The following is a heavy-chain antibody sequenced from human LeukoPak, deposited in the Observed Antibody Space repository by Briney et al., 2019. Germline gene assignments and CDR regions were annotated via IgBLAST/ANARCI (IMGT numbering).Heavy chain of an antibody. Sequence: GGSLRLSCVASGFTFGKYWMSWVRQAPGKGLEWVANVKLDGSEKNYVDSVKGRFTISRDNTKNSLYLQMNSLRVEDTAVFYCARDQYDTWSRRGNFDSWGQGTLVIVSS. CDR3: ARDQYDTWSRRGNFDS. CDR1: GFTFGKYW. V-gene: IGHV3-7*03. CDR2: VKLDGSEK. D-gene: IGHD3-3*01. J-gene: IGHJ4*02.